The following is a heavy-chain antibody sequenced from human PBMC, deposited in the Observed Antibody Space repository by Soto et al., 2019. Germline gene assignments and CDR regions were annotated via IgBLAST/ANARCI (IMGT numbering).Heavy chain of an antibody. D-gene: IGHD2-21*01. CDR1: GAALNSGNYY. CDR3: ARLRIATNNYKWFDP. J-gene: IGHJ5*02. V-gene: IGHV4-31*03. Sequence: SETLSLTGSVSGAALNSGNYYWSWIRQVPGKGLEWIGHVYVTWAVYYNPSLRDRITISQDTSERQFSLNLRLVTAADTAVYYCARLRIATNNYKWFDPWGQGTLVTVSS. CDR2: VYVTWAV.